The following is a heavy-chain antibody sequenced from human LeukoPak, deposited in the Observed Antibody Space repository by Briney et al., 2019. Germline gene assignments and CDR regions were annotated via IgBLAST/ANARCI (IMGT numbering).Heavy chain of an antibody. Sequence: PGGSLRLSCAASGFTFSSYAMHWVRQAPGKGLEWVAVISYDGSNKYYADSVKGRFTISRDNSKNTLYLQMNSLRAEDTAVYYCARGVEAVALDYWGQGTLVTVSS. J-gene: IGHJ4*02. D-gene: IGHD6-19*01. CDR2: ISYDGSNK. CDR1: GFTFSSYA. CDR3: ARGVEAVALDY. V-gene: IGHV3-30-3*01.